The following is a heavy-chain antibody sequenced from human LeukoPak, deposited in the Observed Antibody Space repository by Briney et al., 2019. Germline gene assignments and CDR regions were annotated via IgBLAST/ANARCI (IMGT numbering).Heavy chain of an antibody. Sequence: GGSLRLSCAASGFTFSSYWMSWVRQAPGKGLEWVANIKQDGSEKYYVDSVKGRFTISRDNAKNSPYLQMNSLRAEDTAVYYCARDSSIAVAGPLDYWGQGTLVTVSS. V-gene: IGHV3-7*03. CDR1: GFTFSSYW. D-gene: IGHD6-19*01. CDR2: IKQDGSEK. J-gene: IGHJ4*02. CDR3: ARDSSIAVAGPLDY.